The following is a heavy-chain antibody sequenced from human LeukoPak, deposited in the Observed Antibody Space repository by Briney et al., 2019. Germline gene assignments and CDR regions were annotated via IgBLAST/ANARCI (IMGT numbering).Heavy chain of an antibody. J-gene: IGHJ5*02. Sequence: GGSLRLSCAASGGTFSSYAISWVRQAPGQGLEWMGRIIPILGIANYAQKFQGRVTITADKSTSTAYMELSSLRSEDTAVYYCARGSKTPSAPLFDPWGQGTLVTVSS. CDR3: ARGSKTPSAPLFDP. CDR2: IIPILGIA. CDR1: GGTFSSYA. V-gene: IGHV1-69*04.